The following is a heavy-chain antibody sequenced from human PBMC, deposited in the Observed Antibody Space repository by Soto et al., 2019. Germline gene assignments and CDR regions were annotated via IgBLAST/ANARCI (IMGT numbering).Heavy chain of an antibody. J-gene: IGHJ4*02. D-gene: IGHD6-19*01. CDR3: ARRSSGWYFDY. CDR2: ISGSGGST. V-gene: IGHV3-23*01. Sequence: EVQLLESGGGLVQPGGSLRLSCAASGFTFSSYALSWVRQAPGKGLEWVSAISGSGGSTYYADSVKGRFTISRDNSKNTPYLQMNSLRAEDTAVYYCARRSSGWYFDYWGQGTLVTVSS. CDR1: GFTFSSYA.